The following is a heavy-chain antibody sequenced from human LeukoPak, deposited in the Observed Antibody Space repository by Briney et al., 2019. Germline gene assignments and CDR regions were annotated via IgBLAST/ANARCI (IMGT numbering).Heavy chain of an antibody. V-gene: IGHV3-21*01. J-gene: IGHJ5*02. CDR1: GFTFSDYS. Sequence: GGSLRLSCAASGFTFSDYSMNWVRQAPGKGLEWVSSISSSSSYIYYADSVKGRFTISRDNAKNSLYLQMNSLRAEDTAVYYCARATYYDFWSGYSWVNWFDPWGQGTLVTVSS. CDR2: ISSSSSYI. CDR3: ARATYYDFWSGYSWVNWFDP. D-gene: IGHD3-3*01.